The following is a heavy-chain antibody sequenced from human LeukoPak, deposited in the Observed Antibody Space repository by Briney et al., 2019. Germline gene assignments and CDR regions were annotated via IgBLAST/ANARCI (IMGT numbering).Heavy chain of an antibody. CDR2: ISYSGST. D-gene: IGHD2-2*01. CDR1: GGSISSYY. Sequence: PSETLSLTCTVSGGSISSYYWSWIRQPPGKGLEWIGYISYSGSTNYNPSLKSRVSISVDTSKNQFSLKLSSVTAADTAAYYCARHWGGYCSSNTCYNWFDPWGQGTLVTVSS. V-gene: IGHV4-59*08. CDR3: ARHWGGYCSSNTCYNWFDP. J-gene: IGHJ5*02.